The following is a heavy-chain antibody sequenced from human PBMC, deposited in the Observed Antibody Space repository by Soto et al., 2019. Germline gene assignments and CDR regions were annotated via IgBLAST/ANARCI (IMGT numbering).Heavy chain of an antibody. CDR1: GFTFSSYA. CDR2: ISYDGSNK. Sequence: GGSLRLSCAASGFTFSSYAMHWVRQAPGKGLEWVAVISYDGSNKYYADSVKGRFTISRDNSKNTLYLQMNSLRAEDTAVYYCARDKGAYDFWSGYYFGEYYYCMDVWGQATTVTVSS. V-gene: IGHV3-30-3*01. J-gene: IGHJ6*02. D-gene: IGHD3-3*01. CDR3: ARDKGAYDFWSGYYFGEYYYCMDV.